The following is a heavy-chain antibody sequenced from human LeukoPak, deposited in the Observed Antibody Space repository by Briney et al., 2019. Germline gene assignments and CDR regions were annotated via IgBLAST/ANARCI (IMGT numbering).Heavy chain of an antibody. Sequence: SETLSLTCAVYGGSFSGYYWSWIRQPPGKGLEWIGEINHSGSTNYNPSLKSRVTISVDTSKNQFSLKLSSVTAADTAVYYCARVVRRITIFGVVTEKGLFDYWGQGTLVTVSS. CDR3: ARVVRRITIFGVVTEKGLFDY. CDR1: GGSFSGYY. J-gene: IGHJ4*02. D-gene: IGHD3-3*01. V-gene: IGHV4-34*01. CDR2: INHSGST.